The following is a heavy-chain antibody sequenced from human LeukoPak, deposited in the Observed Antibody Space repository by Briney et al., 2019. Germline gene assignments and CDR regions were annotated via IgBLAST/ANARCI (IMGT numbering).Heavy chain of an antibody. CDR2: IFESGST. Sequence: PSETLSPTCTVSGVSISGSTYFWGWIHQPPGKGLEWFGSIFESGSTYYNPSLKSRVTIAVDTSRNQFSLRLTSVTPTDTAVYYCARTGFVGTTDHDAFDIWGQGTLVTVSS. CDR1: GVSISGSTYF. D-gene: IGHD1-26*01. V-gene: IGHV4-39*01. J-gene: IGHJ3*02. CDR3: ARTGFVGTTDHDAFDI.